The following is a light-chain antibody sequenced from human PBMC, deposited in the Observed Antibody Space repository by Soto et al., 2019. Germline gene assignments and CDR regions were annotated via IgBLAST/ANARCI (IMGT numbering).Light chain of an antibody. CDR3: QQYNNWPWT. CDR2: GAF. J-gene: IGKJ1*01. V-gene: IGKV3-15*01. CDR1: QSVSSN. Sequence: EMLMTQSPATLSVSPGARATLSCRASQSVSSNLAWYQQKPGQAPRLLIYGAFPRATGIPARFSGSGSGTEFSLTISSLQSEDFAVYYCQQYNNWPWTFGQGTKVDSK.